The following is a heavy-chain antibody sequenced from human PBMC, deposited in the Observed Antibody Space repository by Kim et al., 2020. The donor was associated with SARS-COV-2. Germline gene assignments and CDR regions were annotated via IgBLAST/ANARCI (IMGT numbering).Heavy chain of an antibody. CDR3: ARIPYGDGFGYFDF. D-gene: IGHD2-21*01. CDR1: GGGVTSYY. Sequence: SETLSLTCTVSGGGVTSYYWGWFRQPPGKGLEWIGYSSYSGGSNFNPSLKSRVTISLDTSHFQFSLRLASVTAADTALYYCARIPYGDGFGYFDFWGQGILVTVSS. V-gene: IGHV4-59*02. J-gene: IGHJ4*02. CDR2: SSYSGGS.